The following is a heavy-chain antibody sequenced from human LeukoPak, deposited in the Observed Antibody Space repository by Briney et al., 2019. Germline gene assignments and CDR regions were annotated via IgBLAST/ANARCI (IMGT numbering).Heavy chain of an antibody. CDR3: ASVPPFYDILTDSDPTLFDD. J-gene: IGHJ4*02. CDR1: GGTFNNYA. CDR2: IIPMFRTA. Sequence: VASVKVSCKASGGTFNNYAISWVRQAPGQGLEWMGGIIPMFRTANYAQKFQGRVTITADESTSTAYMELSSLRSEDTAVYYCASVPPFYDILTDSDPTLFDDWGQGTLVTVSS. D-gene: IGHD3-9*01. V-gene: IGHV1-69*13.